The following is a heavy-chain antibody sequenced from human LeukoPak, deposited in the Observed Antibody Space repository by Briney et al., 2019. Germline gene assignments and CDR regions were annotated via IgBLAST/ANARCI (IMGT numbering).Heavy chain of an antibody. CDR1: GFTFNSYW. CDR3: ARGGYHHGFDI. V-gene: IGHV3-74*01. J-gene: IGHJ3*02. D-gene: IGHD5-18*01. CDR2: INSDGSDT. Sequence: QPGGSLRLSCAASGFTFNSYWFHWVRQAPRKGLGWVSRINSDGSDTIYADSVKGRFTISRDNAKSTVYLQMNSLKAEDTAVYYSARGGYHHGFDIWGQGTMVTVSS.